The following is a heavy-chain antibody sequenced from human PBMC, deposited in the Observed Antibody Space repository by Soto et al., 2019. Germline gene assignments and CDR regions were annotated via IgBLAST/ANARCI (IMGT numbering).Heavy chain of an antibody. CDR3: ARDLGDYPNYYYGMDV. J-gene: IGHJ6*02. V-gene: IGHV1-69*06. CDR2: IIPIFGTA. CDR1: GGTFSSYS. D-gene: IGHD4-17*01. Sequence: ASVKVSCKCSGGTFSSYSISWGRQAPGQGLEWMGGIIPIFGTANYAQKFQGRVTITADKSTSTAYMELSSLRSEDTAVYYCARDLGDYPNYYYGMDVWGQGTTVTVSS.